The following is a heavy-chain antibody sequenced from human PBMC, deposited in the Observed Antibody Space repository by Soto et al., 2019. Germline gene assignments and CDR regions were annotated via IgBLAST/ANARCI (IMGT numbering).Heavy chain of an antibody. Sequence: QVQLVQSRGDVKKPGASVKVSCKASGYTFTSFGVNWVRQAPGQGLEWMGWVNAYNGNTNYAQKFQDRVTLTADTSTSTAYMEVRSLRSDDTAVYYCAGGRIVVVGSRAYYGTDVWGQGTTVTVSS. J-gene: IGHJ6*02. CDR1: GYTFTSFG. V-gene: IGHV1-18*01. D-gene: IGHD3-22*01. CDR3: AGGRIVVVGSRAYYGTDV. CDR2: VNAYNGNT.